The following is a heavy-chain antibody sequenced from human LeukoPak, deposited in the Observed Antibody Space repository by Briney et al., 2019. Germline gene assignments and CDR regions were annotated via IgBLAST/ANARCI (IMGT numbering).Heavy chain of an antibody. CDR1: GFSFSSYG. Sequence: GGSLRLSCAGSGFSFSSYGMHWVRQAPGKGLEWMAFIRSDGSNKYYADSVKGRFTIPRDNSKNTLYLQMNSLRAEDTAVYYCARILDSAWGELGYWGQGTLVTVSS. J-gene: IGHJ4*02. D-gene: IGHD6-19*01. V-gene: IGHV3-30*02. CDR3: ARILDSAWGELGY. CDR2: IRSDGSNK.